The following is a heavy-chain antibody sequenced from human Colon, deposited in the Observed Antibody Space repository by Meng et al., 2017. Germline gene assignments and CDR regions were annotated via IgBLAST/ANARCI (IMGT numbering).Heavy chain of an antibody. CDR1: GGSVSSGDYY. CDR3: ARVNGDFDEAWFDP. J-gene: IGHJ5*02. CDR2: VYYTGNT. V-gene: IGHV4-61*08. Sequence: VQVEESGPGLVRPSETLSLTCTVSGGSVSSGDYYWSWIRQPPGKGLEWLGYVYYTGNTNYNPSLKNRVTISLDTSNNQFSLKLTSMTAADAAIYYCARVNGDFDEAWFDPWGQGTLVTVFS. D-gene: IGHD2-21*02.